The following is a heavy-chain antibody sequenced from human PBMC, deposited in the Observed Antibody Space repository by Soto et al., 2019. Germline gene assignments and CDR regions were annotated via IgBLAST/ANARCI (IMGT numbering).Heavy chain of an antibody. D-gene: IGHD1-26*01. CDR2: ISGSGGST. J-gene: IGHJ4*02. CDR1: GFTFSSYA. CDR3: AREVPGRGGATFDF. V-gene: IGHV3-23*01. Sequence: PGGSLRLSCAASGFTFSSYAMSWVRQAPGKGLEWVSAISGSGGSTYYADSVKGRFTISRDNSKNTLYLQMSSLRAEDSAVYYCAREVPGRGGATFDFWGQGTLVTVSS.